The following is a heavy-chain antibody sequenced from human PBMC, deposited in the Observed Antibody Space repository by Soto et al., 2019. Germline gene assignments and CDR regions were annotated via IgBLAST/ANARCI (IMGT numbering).Heavy chain of an antibody. Sequence: PSETLSLTCTVSGGSIRGNYWSWIRQSPGKGLEWIGYIFYSGSTNYNPSLKSRVTISVDMSKNQFSLKLRSVTAADTAVYYCAKAEYYDSTGLYDFDYWGQGTLVTVSS. CDR1: GGSIRGNY. CDR2: IFYSGST. J-gene: IGHJ4*02. V-gene: IGHV4-59*01. CDR3: AKAEYYDSTGLYDFDY. D-gene: IGHD3-22*01.